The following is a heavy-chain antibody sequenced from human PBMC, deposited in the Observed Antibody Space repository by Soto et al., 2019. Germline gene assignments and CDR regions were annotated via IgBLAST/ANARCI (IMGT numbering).Heavy chain of an antibody. J-gene: IGHJ2*01. Sequence: QVQLVESGGGMVQPGRSLRLSCAASGFTFSSYGMHWVRQAPGKGLEWVAVISYDGSNKYYADSVKGRFTISRDNSKNTLYLQMNSLRAEDTAVYYCAKELYWYFDLWGRGTLVTVSS. V-gene: IGHV3-30*18. CDR1: GFTFSSYG. CDR2: ISYDGSNK. CDR3: AKELYWYFDL.